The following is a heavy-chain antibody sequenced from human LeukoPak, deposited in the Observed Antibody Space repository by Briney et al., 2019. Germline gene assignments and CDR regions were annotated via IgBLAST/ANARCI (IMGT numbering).Heavy chain of an antibody. D-gene: IGHD2-15*01. Sequence: SETLSLTCTVSGGSISASSYYWGWIRQPPGKGLEWIATIYYSGTTYYNPSLKSRVTISVDTSKNQFSLNLSSMTAADTAVYYCARRGSGSRGDFDYWGQGTLVTVSS. CDR3: ARRGSGSRGDFDY. CDR2: IYYSGTT. V-gene: IGHV4-39*01. J-gene: IGHJ4*02. CDR1: GGSISASSYY.